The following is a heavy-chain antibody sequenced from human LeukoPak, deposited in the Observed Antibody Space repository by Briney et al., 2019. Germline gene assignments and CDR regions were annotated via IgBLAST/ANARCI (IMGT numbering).Heavy chain of an antibody. D-gene: IGHD5-12*01. CDR1: GFTFGDYA. V-gene: IGHV3-30-3*01. CDR3: ARGVATEVDYFDY. CDR2: ISYDGSNK. J-gene: IGHJ4*02. Sequence: EPGRSLRLSCTASGFTFGDYAMSWVRQAPGKGLEWVAVISYDGSNKYYADSVKGRFTISRDNSKNTLYLQMNSLRAEDTAVYYCARGVATEVDYFDYWGQGTLVTVSS.